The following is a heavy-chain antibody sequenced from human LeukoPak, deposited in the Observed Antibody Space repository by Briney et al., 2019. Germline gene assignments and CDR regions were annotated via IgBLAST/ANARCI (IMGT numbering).Heavy chain of an antibody. CDR3: ARGAPMDV. J-gene: IGHJ6*02. V-gene: IGHV3-74*01. D-gene: IGHD3-16*01. Sequence: GGSLRLSCAASGFTFSSYWMHWVRQTPGKGLVWVSRIDSDGSYTSYADSVKGRFTISRDNAKNTLYLQKYSLRAEDMAVYYCARGAPMDVWGQGTTVTVSS. CDR1: GFTFSSYW. CDR2: IDSDGSYT.